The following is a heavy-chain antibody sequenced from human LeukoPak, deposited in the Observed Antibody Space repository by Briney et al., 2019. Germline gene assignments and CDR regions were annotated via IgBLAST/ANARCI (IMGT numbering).Heavy chain of an antibody. Sequence: SETLSLTCAVSGGSISSGGYSWSWIRQPPGKGLEWIGYIYHSGSTYYNPSLKSRVTISVDRSKNQFSLKLSSVTAADTAVYYCARRGSSSWYKLGAFDIWGQGTMVTVSS. J-gene: IGHJ3*02. V-gene: IGHV4-30-2*01. CDR2: IYHSGST. CDR3: ARRGSSSWYKLGAFDI. D-gene: IGHD6-13*01. CDR1: GGSISSGGYS.